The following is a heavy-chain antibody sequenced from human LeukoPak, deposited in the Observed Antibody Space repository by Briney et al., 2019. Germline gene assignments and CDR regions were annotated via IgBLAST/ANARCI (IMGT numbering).Heavy chain of an antibody. CDR3: ARGHEEWEVLQRGVHFDH. D-gene: IGHD1-26*01. V-gene: IGHV4-39*07. J-gene: IGHJ4*02. CDR1: GGSISSSGYY. CDR2: INHSGSI. Sequence: SETLSLTCTVSGGSISSSGYYWSWLRQPPGKGLEWIGEINHSGSINYNPSLKSRVTILVDTSENQFSPRLNSVTAADTAVYFCARGHEEWEVLQRGVHFDHWGQGSLVTVSS.